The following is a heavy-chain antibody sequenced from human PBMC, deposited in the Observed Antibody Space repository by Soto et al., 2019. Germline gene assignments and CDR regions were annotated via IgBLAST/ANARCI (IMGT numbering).Heavy chain of an antibody. V-gene: IGHV3-30*03. CDR2: ISYDGSNK. CDR3: ATSNGGTYYYYYGMDV. D-gene: IGHD1-26*01. CDR1: GFTFSSYG. J-gene: IGHJ6*02. Sequence: QVQLVESGGGVVQPGRSLRLSCAASGFTFSSYGMHWVRQAPGKGLEWVAVISYDGSNKYYADSVKGRFTISRDNSKNTLYLQMNSLRAEDTAVYYCATSNGGTYYYYYGMDVWGQGTTFTVSS.